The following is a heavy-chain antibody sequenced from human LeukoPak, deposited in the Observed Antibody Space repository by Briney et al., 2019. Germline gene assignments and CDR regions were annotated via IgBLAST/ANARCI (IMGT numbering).Heavy chain of an antibody. Sequence: SETLSLTCTVSGGSISSGDYYWSWIRQPPGKGLEWIGYIYYSGSTYYNPSLKSRVTISVDTSKNQFSLKLSSVTAADTAVYYCARGETWGGFDYWGQGTLVTVSS. V-gene: IGHV4-30-4*08. D-gene: IGHD7-27*01. CDR1: GGSISSGDYY. CDR2: IYYSGST. J-gene: IGHJ4*02. CDR3: ARGETWGGFDY.